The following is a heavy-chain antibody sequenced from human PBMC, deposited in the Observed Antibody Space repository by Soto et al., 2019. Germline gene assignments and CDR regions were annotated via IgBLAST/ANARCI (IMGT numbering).Heavy chain of an antibody. CDR1: GYTLTELS. CDR3: ATDLTVAGTTSRSDY. D-gene: IGHD6-19*01. CDR2: FDPEDGET. J-gene: IGHJ4*02. V-gene: IGHV1-24*01. Sequence: ASVKVSCKVSGYTLTELSMHWVRQAPGKGLEWMGGFDPEDGETIYAQKFQGRVTMTEDTSTDTAYMELSSLRSEDTAVYYCATDLTVAGTTSRSDYWGQGTLVTVSS.